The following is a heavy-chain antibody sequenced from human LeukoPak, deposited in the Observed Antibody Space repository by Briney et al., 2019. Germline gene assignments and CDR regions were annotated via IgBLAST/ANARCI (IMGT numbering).Heavy chain of an antibody. D-gene: IGHD3-10*01. Sequence: VASVKVSCKASGYTFTGYYTHWVRQAPGQGLEWMASINPSTGATSSAQKVQGRVTVTRDTSISTAYMELSRLRSDDTAVYFCAREYDYGYLGYWGQGTLVTVSS. J-gene: IGHJ4*02. CDR2: INPSTGAT. CDR1: GYTFTGYY. CDR3: AREYDYGYLGY. V-gene: IGHV1-2*02.